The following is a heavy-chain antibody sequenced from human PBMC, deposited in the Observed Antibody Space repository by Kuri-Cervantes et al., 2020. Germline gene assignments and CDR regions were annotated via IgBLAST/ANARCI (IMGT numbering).Heavy chain of an antibody. CDR2: IILIFGTA. CDR3: ARYYVGSSSVLRWFDP. J-gene: IGHJ5*02. CDR1: GYTFTSYG. D-gene: IGHD6-6*01. Sequence: SVKVSCKASGYTFTSYGISWVRQAPGQGLEWMGGIILIFGTANYAQKFQGRVTITADKSTSTAYMELSSLRSDDTAVYYCARYYVGSSSVLRWFDPWGQGTLVTVSS. V-gene: IGHV1-69*06.